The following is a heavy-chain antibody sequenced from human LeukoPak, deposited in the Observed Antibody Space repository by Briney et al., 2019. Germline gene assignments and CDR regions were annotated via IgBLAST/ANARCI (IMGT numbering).Heavy chain of an antibody. CDR3: AKQATPQTANFDY. V-gene: IGHV3-23*01. CDR1: GFTFSSYG. CDR2: ISGTGGST. J-gene: IGHJ4*02. Sequence: GGSLRLSCAASGFTFSSYGMSWVRQTPGKGLEWVSAISGTGGSTYYADSVKGRFTISRDNSKDTLYLQMNSLRAEDTAVFYCAKQATPQTANFDYWGQGTLVTVSS.